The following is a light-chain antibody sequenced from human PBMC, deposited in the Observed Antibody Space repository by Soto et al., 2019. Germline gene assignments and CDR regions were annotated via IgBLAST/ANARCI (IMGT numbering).Light chain of an antibody. CDR3: QQRSNWPPYT. V-gene: IGKV3-11*01. CDR2: DAS. J-gene: IGKJ2*01. CDR1: QSVSTY. Sequence: EIVLTQSPATLSLSPGKRATLSCRASQSVSTYLAWYQQKPGQAPRLLIYDASNRATGIPARFSGSGSGTDFTLTISSLEPEDFAVYYCQQRSNWPPYTFGQGTNLEIK.